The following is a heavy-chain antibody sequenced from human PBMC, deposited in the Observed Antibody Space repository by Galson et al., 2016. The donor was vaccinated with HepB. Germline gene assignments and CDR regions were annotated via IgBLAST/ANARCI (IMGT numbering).Heavy chain of an antibody. CDR2: ITSSGSTR. Sequence: SLRLSCAASGFTFSNYYMSWIRQAPGKGLEWLSYITSSGSTRKYADSVKGRFTISRDDAKNSLYLQMNSLRGEDTAVYYCASIWLGGFDIWGQGTMVTVSS. D-gene: IGHD2-15*01. CDR3: ASIWLGGFDI. J-gene: IGHJ3*02. CDR1: GFTFSNYY. V-gene: IGHV3-11*01.